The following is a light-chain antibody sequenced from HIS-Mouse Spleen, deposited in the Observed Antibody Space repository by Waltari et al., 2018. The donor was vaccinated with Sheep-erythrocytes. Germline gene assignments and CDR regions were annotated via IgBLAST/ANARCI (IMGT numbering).Light chain of an antibody. CDR3: SSYTSSSTLV. J-gene: IGLJ1*01. CDR2: DVS. CDR1: SSDVGGYHY. Sequence: QSALTQPASVSWSPAQSITLSCTGPSSDVGGYHYVSWYQQHPGKAPKLMIYDVSNRPSGVSNRFSGSKSGNTASLTISGLQAEDEADYYCSSYTSSSTLVFGTGTKVTVL. V-gene: IGLV2-14*03.